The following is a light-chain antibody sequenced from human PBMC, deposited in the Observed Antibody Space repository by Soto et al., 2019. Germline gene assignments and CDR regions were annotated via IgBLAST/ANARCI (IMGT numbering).Light chain of an antibody. CDR2: AAS. J-gene: IGKJ3*01. Sequence: DIQMTQSPSSLSASVGDRVTITCRASQSISSYLNWYQQKPGKAPKLLIYAASSLHSGVPSRFSGSGSGTDFTLTISSLQPEDFATYYFQQSYRTPFTFGPGNKVDIK. CDR3: QQSYRTPFT. CDR1: QSISSY. V-gene: IGKV1-39*01.